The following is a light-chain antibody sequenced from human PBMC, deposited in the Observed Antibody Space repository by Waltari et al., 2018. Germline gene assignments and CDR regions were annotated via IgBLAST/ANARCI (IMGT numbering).Light chain of an antibody. CDR1: RTDIGSYHF. Sequence: QSALTQPAPVSGSPGQSITISCTGTRTDIGSYHFVSWYQQPPGQAPKLIIYDVNSRPSGVSNRFSGSKSGNTASLTISGLQAEDEADYYCSSYTSSITSIFGGGTKLTVL. CDR3: SSYTSSITSI. J-gene: IGLJ2*01. CDR2: DVN. V-gene: IGLV2-14*03.